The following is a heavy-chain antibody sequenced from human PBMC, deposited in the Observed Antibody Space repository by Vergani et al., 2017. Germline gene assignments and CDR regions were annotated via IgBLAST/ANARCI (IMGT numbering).Heavy chain of an antibody. V-gene: IGHV3-7*01. Sequence: EVQLVESGGGLVKRGGSLRLSCAASGFTFSSYWMSWVRQAPGKGLEWVANIKQDGSEKYYVDSVKGRFTISRDNAKNSLYLQMNSLRAEDTAVYFCAKVRDANQLPHYWSQGTLVTVSS. CDR1: GFTFSSYW. D-gene: IGHD2-2*01. CDR3: AKVRDANQLPHY. CDR2: IKQDGSEK. J-gene: IGHJ4*02.